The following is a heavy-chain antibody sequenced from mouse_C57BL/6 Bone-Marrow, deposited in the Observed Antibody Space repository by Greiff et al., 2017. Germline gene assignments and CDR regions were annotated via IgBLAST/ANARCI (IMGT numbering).Heavy chain of an antibody. CDR2: IDPENGDT. J-gene: IGHJ4*01. CDR3: TTTPYGDYAMDY. CDR1: GFNIKDDY. V-gene: IGHV14-4*01. Sequence: LVESGAELVRPGASVKLSCTASGFNIKDDYMHWVKQRPEQGLEWIGWIDPENGDTEYASKFQGKATITADTSSNTAYLQLSSLTSEDTAVYYCTTTPYGDYAMDYWGQGTSVTVSS. D-gene: IGHD1-1*02.